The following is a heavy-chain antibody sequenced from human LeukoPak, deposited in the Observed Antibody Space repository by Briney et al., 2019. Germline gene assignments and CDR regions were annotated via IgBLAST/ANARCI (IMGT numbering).Heavy chain of an antibody. J-gene: IGHJ4*02. V-gene: IGHV4-59*13. Sequence: ASETLSLTCTVSGGSIGYNYWNWIRQSPKRGLEWIGYISSSGSIDYTPSLRSRVTMSLDTSKNHLSLNLRSVSAADTAIYYCAGYDHTNYLAYWGQGILVTVSS. CDR1: GGSIGYNY. CDR3: AGYDHTNYLAY. D-gene: IGHD1-14*01. CDR2: ISSSGSI.